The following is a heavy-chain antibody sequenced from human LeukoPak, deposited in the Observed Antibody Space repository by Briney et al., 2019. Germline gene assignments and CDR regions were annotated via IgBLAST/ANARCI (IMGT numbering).Heavy chain of an antibody. Sequence: SETLSLTCTVSGGSISSSSYYWGWIHQPPGKGLEWIGSIYYSGSTYYNPSLKSRVTISVDTSKNQFSLKLSSVTAADTAVYYCARGYGRNYYYYYYMDVWGKGTTVTVSS. V-gene: IGHV4-39*07. CDR1: GGSISSSSYY. D-gene: IGHD1-14*01. J-gene: IGHJ6*03. CDR2: IYYSGST. CDR3: ARGYGRNYYYYYYMDV.